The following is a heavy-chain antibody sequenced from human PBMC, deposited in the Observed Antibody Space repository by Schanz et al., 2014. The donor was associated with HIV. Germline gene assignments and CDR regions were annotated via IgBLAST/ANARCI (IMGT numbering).Heavy chain of an antibody. V-gene: IGHV3-21*02. Sequence: EVQLVESGGGLVKPGGSLRLSCTASGFTFSDYSMNWVRQTPGKGLEWVSFINNRANSIFYADSVRGRFTISRDNAKNSLHLQMSRLGAEDTAVYYCARGRPAYTYGQGVFDYWGQGTLVTVSS. J-gene: IGHJ4*02. CDR2: INNRANSI. CDR3: ARGRPAYTYGQGVFDY. CDR1: GFTFSDYS. D-gene: IGHD5-18*01.